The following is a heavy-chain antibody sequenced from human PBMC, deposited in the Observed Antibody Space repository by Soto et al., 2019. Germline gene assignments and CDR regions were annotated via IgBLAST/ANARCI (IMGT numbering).Heavy chain of an antibody. CDR3: ARGIAGIAVADSLAFDI. D-gene: IGHD6-19*01. CDR1: GYTFTSYA. V-gene: IGHV1-3*01. CDR2: INAGNGNT. Sequence: ASVKVSCKASGYTFTSYAMHWVRQAPGQRLEWMGWINAGNGNTKYSQKFQGRVTITRDTSASTAYMELSSLRSEDTAVYYCARGIAGIAVADSLAFDIWGQGTMVTVSS. J-gene: IGHJ3*02.